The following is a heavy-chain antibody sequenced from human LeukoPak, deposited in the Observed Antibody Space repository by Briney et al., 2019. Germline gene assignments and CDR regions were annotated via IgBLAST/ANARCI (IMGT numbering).Heavy chain of an antibody. CDR1: GFTFSSYG. J-gene: IGHJ4*02. D-gene: IGHD6-19*01. Sequence: PGGSLRLSCAASGFTFSSYGMHWVRQAPGKGLEGVAFIRYDGSNKYYADSVKGRFTISRDNSKNTLYLQMNSLRAEDTAVYYCARDRYMAVAGTGAFRWGQGTLVTVSS. CDR3: ARDRYMAVAGTGAFR. CDR2: IRYDGSNK. V-gene: IGHV3-30*02.